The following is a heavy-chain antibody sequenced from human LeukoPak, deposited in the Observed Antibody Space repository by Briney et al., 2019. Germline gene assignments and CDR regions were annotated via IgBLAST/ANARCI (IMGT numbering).Heavy chain of an antibody. D-gene: IGHD4-23*01. CDR2: ISWNSGTI. J-gene: IGHJ3*02. CDR1: GFTFSSYG. CDR3: ARGLPTGVDAFDI. V-gene: IGHV3-48*04. Sequence: GGSLRLSCAASGFTFSSYGMHWVRQAPGKGLECVSGISWNSGTIDYVDSLKGRFTISRDNAKDLLYLQMNSLRAEDTAVYYCARGLPTGVDAFDIWGQGTMVTVSS.